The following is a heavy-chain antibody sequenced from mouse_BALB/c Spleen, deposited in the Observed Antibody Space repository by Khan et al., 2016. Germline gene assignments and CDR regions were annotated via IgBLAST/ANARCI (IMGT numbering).Heavy chain of an antibody. CDR2: FYPGSDYI. CDR1: GFTFNEYT. Sequence: QVQLQQSGAELVKPGASVKLSCKASGFTFNEYTLYWVRQRSGQGLEWIGWFYPGSDYIKYNKKFKDKATLTADKSSNTVYMDLNRLTSEDSAVYFSARDEDYYGYFDYWGQGTTLSVSS. V-gene: IGHV1-62-2*01. CDR3: ARDEDYYGYFDY. J-gene: IGHJ2*01. D-gene: IGHD1-1*01.